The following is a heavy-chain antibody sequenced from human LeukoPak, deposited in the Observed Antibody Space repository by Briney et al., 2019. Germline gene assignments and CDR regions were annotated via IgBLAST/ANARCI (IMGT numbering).Heavy chain of an antibody. V-gene: IGHV4-39*07. J-gene: IGHJ3*02. Sequence: SETLSLTCTVSGGSISSSSYYWGWIRQPPGKGLEWTGSTYYSGSTYYNPSLKSRVTISVDTSKNQFSLKLSSVTAADTAVYYCASTDCSSTSCQSGDAFDIWGQGTMVTVSS. D-gene: IGHD2-2*01. CDR1: GGSISSSSYY. CDR3: ASTDCSSTSCQSGDAFDI. CDR2: TYYSGST.